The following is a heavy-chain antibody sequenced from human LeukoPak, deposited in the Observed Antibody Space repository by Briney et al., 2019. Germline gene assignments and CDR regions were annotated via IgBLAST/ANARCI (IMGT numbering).Heavy chain of an antibody. CDR2: ISWNSGSI. V-gene: IGHV3-9*01. CDR1: GLTFDDYA. CDR3: AKDTDYGGNSGYFDY. J-gene: IGHJ4*02. Sequence: PGRSLRLSCAASGLTFDDYAMHWVRQAPGKGLEWVSGISWNSGSIGYADSVKGRFTISRDNAKNSLYLQMNSLRAEDTALYYCAKDTDYGGNSGYFDYWGQGTLVTVSS. D-gene: IGHD4-23*01.